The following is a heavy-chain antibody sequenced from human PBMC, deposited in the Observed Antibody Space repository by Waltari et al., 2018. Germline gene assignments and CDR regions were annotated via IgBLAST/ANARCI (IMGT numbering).Heavy chain of an antibody. CDR2: IYTSGST. Sequence: QVQLQESGPGLVKPSQTLSLTCTVSGGSISSGSYYWSWIRQPAGKGLDWIGRIYTSGSTNYNPSLKSRVPISVDTSKNQFSLKLSSVTAADTAVYYCARVGYYDSSGYDYWGQGTLVTVSS. V-gene: IGHV4-61*02. CDR1: GGSISSGSYY. J-gene: IGHJ4*02. CDR3: ARVGYYDSSGYDY. D-gene: IGHD3-22*01.